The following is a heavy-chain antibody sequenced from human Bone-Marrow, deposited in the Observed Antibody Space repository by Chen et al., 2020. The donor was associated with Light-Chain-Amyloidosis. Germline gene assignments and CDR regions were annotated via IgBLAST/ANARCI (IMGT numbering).Heavy chain of an antibody. V-gene: IGHV3-74*01. CDR3: AKDVDRRLGYYYYMDV. J-gene: IGHJ6*03. CDR2: SKSDGSAT. D-gene: IGHD6-19*01. Sequence: EVQLVESGGGLVQPGGSLRLSCAASGFTFNDYWMHWVRQVPGKGLVWVARSKSDGSATNYADSVKGRFTVSRDNAKNTLYLQMNSLRAEDTAVYYCAKDVDRRLGYYYYMDVWGKGTTVTVSS. CDR1: GFTFNDYW.